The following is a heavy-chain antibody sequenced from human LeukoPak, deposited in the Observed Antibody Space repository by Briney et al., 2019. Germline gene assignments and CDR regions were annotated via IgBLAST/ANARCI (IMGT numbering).Heavy chain of an antibody. V-gene: IGHV3-11*04. Sequence: GGSLRLSCAASGFTFSDYYMSWIRQAPGKGLEWVSYISSSGSTIYYADSVKGRFTISRDNAKNSLYLQMNSLRAEDTAVYYCARAHYYDSSGYPNPFDYWDQGTLVTVSS. CDR2: ISSSGSTI. J-gene: IGHJ4*02. CDR1: GFTFSDYY. CDR3: ARAHYYDSSGYPNPFDY. D-gene: IGHD3-22*01.